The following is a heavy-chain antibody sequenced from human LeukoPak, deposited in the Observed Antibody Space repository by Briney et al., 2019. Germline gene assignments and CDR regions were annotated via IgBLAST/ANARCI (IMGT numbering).Heavy chain of an antibody. CDR1: GFTYSIYA. J-gene: IGHJ5*02. D-gene: IGHD3-10*01. CDR3: AKDRIWFGEFNWFDP. Sequence: QTGGSQRLSCAPSGFTYSIYAMSWVRQAQGKGLEGVSAIIGSGDSTYYADPVKGRFPISRDNSKHTLYLQMNSLRAEDTAVYYCAKDRIWFGEFNWFDPWGQGTLVTVSS. CDR2: IIGSGDST. V-gene: IGHV3-23*01.